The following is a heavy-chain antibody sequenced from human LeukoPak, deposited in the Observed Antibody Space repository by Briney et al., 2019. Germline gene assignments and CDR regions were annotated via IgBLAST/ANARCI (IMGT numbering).Heavy chain of an antibody. CDR2: IYTGGNT. CDR1: GFTVDSNY. J-gene: IGHJ4*02. D-gene: IGHD3-22*01. V-gene: IGHV3-53*01. CDR3: ARGDDSGYYDYFDY. Sequence: GGSLRLSCAAPGFTVDSNYLSWVRQAPGKGLEWVSTIYTGGNTYYAASVKGRFTISRDFSKNTVFLHMNSLRAEDTAMYYCARGDDSGYYDYFDYWGQGALVTVSS.